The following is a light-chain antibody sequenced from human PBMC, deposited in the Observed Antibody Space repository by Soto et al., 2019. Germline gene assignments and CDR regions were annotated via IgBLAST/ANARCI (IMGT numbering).Light chain of an antibody. J-gene: IGKJ2*01. CDR2: GAS. V-gene: IGKV3-20*01. CDR3: QQYPGYT. Sequence: EIVLTQSPGTLSLSPGERATLSCRASQSVSSSYLAWYQQKPGQAPRPLIYGASSRATGIPDRFSGSGSGTDFALTSSRLEPEDFAVYYCQQYPGYTFGQGTKLEIK. CDR1: QSVSSSY.